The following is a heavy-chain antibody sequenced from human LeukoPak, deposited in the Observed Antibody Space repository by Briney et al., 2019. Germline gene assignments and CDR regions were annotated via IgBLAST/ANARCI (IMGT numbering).Heavy chain of an antibody. J-gene: IGHJ4*02. D-gene: IGHD3-22*01. CDR1: GYTFTSYA. Sequence: GASVKVSCKASGYTFTSYAMNWVRQAPGQGLEWMGWINTNTATPMYAQGFSGRFVFSLDVSDSTAYLHINSLEAGDTAVYYCARDPTRSPGGGFFSPLGYWGQGSLVTVSS. CDR3: ARDPTRSPGGGFFSPLGY. V-gene: IGHV7-4-1*02. CDR2: INTNTATP.